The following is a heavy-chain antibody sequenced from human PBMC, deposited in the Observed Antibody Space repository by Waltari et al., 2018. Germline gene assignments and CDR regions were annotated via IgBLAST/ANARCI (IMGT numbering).Heavy chain of an antibody. CDR1: GYTFTGYA. J-gene: IGHJ4*02. Sequence: LVQSGAEVKKPGASVKVSCKASGYTFTGYAILWVRQAPGQGLEWMGRINPKNGDTHHAQKFQGRVAMTTDTSTNTAFMELHSLGSDDTAVYYCLRDSSGSHFDYWGQGTLVTVSS. CDR2: INPKNGDT. CDR3: LRDSSGSHFDY. V-gene: IGHV1-2*06. D-gene: IGHD3-22*01.